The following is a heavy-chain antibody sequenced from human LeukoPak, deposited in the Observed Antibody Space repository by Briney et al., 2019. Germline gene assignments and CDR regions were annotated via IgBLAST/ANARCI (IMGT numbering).Heavy chain of an antibody. CDR1: GFTFDTYW. Sequence: PGGSLRLSCVASGFTFDTYWMHWVRQAPGKGLVWVSRIRRDGNNINYADFVQGRFTVSRDNAKNTLYLQMHSLRVEDTAMYYCARGLRDRYGMDVWGQGTTVTVSS. CDR2: IRRDGNNI. V-gene: IGHV3-74*01. CDR3: ARGLRDRYGMDV. J-gene: IGHJ6*02.